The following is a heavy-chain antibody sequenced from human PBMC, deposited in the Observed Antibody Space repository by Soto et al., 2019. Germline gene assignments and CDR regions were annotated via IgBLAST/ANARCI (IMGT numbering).Heavy chain of an antibody. D-gene: IGHD1-26*01. CDR1: GDSIGRFY. CDR3: ARDLSGTGLDI. J-gene: IGHJ6*02. Sequence: SETLSLTCNVSGDSIGRFYWSWIWQPAGQGLEWIGRVYSTGGVTYNPALKGRVTISLDRSNNHVSLEMNSVTAADTAVYFCARDLSGTGLDIWGRGTRVTVSS. V-gene: IGHV4-4*07. CDR2: VYSTGGV.